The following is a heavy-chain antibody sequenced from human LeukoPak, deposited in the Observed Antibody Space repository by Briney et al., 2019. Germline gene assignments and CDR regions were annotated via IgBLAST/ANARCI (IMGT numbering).Heavy chain of an antibody. CDR2: IRYDGSNK. CDR3: AKDRYYYDGSGYYPSDY. D-gene: IGHD3-22*01. Sequence: GGSLRLSCAASGFTFSSYGMHWVRQAPGKGLEWVAFIRYDGSNKYYADSVKGRFTISRDNSKNTLYLQMNSLRAEDTAVYYCAKDRYYYDGSGYYPSDYWGQGTLVTVSS. J-gene: IGHJ4*02. V-gene: IGHV3-30*02. CDR1: GFTFSSYG.